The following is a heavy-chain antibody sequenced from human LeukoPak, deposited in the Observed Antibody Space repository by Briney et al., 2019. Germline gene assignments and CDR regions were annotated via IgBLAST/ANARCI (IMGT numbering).Heavy chain of an antibody. CDR1: GFTFSSYA. V-gene: IGHV3-23*01. Sequence: GGSLRLSCAAYGFTFSSYAMSCVRQAPGRGLEWGSAISGSGGSTYYADSVKGRFTISRDNSKNTLYLQMNSLRAEDTAVYYCAKGYDFWSGYYLVYWGQGTLVTVSS. D-gene: IGHD3-3*01. CDR2: ISGSGGST. J-gene: IGHJ4*02. CDR3: AKGYDFWSGYYLVY.